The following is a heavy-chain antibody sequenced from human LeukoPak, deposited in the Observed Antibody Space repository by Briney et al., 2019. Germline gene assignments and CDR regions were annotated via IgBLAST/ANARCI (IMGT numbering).Heavy chain of an antibody. D-gene: IGHD4-17*01. CDR1: GYTFTSYD. Sequence: ASVKVSCKASGYTFTSYDINWVRQATGQGLEWMGWMNPNSGNTGYAQKFQSRVTMTRNTSISTAYMELSSLRSEDTAVYYCARGRDYGDYLHYYYYYGMDVWGQGTTVTVSS. J-gene: IGHJ6*02. CDR3: ARGRDYGDYLHYYYYYGMDV. V-gene: IGHV1-8*01. CDR2: MNPNSGNT.